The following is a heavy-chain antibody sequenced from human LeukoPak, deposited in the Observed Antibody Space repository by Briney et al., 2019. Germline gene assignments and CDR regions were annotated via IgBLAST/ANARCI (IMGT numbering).Heavy chain of an antibody. Sequence: ASVNVSCKASGGIFRRYAISWVRQVAGQGLEWMGGLVPIFGTPNYAQKFQGRVTITTDDSADESTGTAYMELRSLRSDDTAVYYCARSRAGGDAFDIWGQGTMVTVSS. D-gene: IGHD5-24*01. CDR3: ARSRAGGDAFDI. CDR2: LVPIFGTP. J-gene: IGHJ3*02. V-gene: IGHV1-69*13. CDR1: GGIFRRYA.